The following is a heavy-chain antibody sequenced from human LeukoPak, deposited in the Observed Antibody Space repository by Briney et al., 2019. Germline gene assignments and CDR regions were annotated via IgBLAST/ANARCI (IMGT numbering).Heavy chain of an antibody. CDR3: ARYGFSAVWQGGWHAFDI. D-gene: IGHD2-15*01. V-gene: IGHV1-46*01. CDR2: INPTTGDT. CDR1: RYTFTSYY. Sequence: ASVKVSCKASRYTFTSYYMHWVRQAPGQGLEWMGIINPTTGDTTYAPKFQGRLTMTRDMSTSTVYMELSRMTSEATAVFYCARYGFSAVWQGGWHAFDIWGQGTVVTVSS. J-gene: IGHJ3*02.